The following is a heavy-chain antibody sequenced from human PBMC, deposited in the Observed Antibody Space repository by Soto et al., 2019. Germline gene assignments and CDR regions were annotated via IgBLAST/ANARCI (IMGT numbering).Heavy chain of an antibody. CDR1: GFTFDDNA. CDR2: INWKSDI. CDR3: AISQDRGGRTTFIY. J-gene: IGHJ4*02. Sequence: SLRLSCAVSGFTFDDNAMHWVRQAPEKGLEGVSGINWKSDIGYADSVKGRFTISRDNAENSLYLQMNSLRAEDTALYYCAISQDRGGRTTFIYWGQGTQVTVSS. V-gene: IGHV3-9*01. D-gene: IGHD3-16*01.